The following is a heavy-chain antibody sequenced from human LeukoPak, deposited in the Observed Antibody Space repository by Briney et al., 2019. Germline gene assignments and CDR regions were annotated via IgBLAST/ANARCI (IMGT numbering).Heavy chain of an antibody. Sequence: GESLRLSCTTSGFAFDDFAMSWVRQTAGQGVEWLGFIRRRAYGGAAEYAASVKGRFIISRDDSKGIAYLQMNSLKTEDTAVYYCSRNGLVDFDYWGQGSRVIVSP. CDR1: GFAFDDFA. V-gene: IGHV3-49*04. CDR2: IRRRAYGGAA. J-gene: IGHJ4*02. CDR3: SRNGLVDFDY.